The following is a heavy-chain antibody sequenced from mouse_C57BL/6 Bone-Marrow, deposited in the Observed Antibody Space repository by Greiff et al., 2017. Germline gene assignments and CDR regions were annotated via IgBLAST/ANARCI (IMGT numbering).Heavy chain of an antibody. J-gene: IGHJ3*01. Sequence: QVQLKESGAELARPGASVKLSCKASGYTFTSYGISWVKQRTGQGLEWIGEIYPRSGNTYYNEKFKGKATLTADKSSSTAYMELRSLTSEDSAVYFCARDPFIDYYGSSWFAYWGQGTLVTVSA. CDR1: GYTFTSYG. CDR3: ARDPFIDYYGSSWFAY. D-gene: IGHD1-1*01. V-gene: IGHV1-81*01. CDR2: IYPRSGNT.